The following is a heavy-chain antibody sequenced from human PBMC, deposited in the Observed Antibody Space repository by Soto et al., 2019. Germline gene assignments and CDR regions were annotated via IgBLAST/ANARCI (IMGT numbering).Heavy chain of an antibody. CDR1: GFTFSNYS. CDR2: ISSDRSYI. D-gene: IGHD6-19*01. CDR3: ARDPIPVPMFYFDY. Sequence: GGSLRLSCTASGFTFSNYSMNWVRQAPGKGLEWVSSISSDRSYIYYSDSVKGRFTISRDNAKNSLSLQMNSLRAEDTAVYFCARDPIPVPMFYFDYWGQGSLVTVSS. V-gene: IGHV3-21*01. J-gene: IGHJ4*02.